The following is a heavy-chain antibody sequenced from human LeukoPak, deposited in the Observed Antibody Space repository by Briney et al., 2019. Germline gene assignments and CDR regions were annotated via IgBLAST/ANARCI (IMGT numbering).Heavy chain of an antibody. Sequence: GASVKVSCKASGYTFTGYYMHWVRQAPGQGLEWMGRINPNSGGTNYAQKFQGRVTMTRDTSISTAYMELSRLRSDDTAVYYCARDLQYLGERLFDYWGQGTLVTVSS. J-gene: IGHJ4*02. CDR3: ARDLQYLGERLFDY. D-gene: IGHD1-1*01. V-gene: IGHV1-2*06. CDR1: GYTFTGYY. CDR2: INPNSGGT.